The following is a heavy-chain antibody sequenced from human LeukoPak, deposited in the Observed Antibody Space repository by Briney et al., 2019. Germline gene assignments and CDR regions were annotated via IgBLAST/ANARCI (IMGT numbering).Heavy chain of an antibody. D-gene: IGHD6-13*01. V-gene: IGHV5-51*01. J-gene: IGHJ4*02. CDR1: GYSFTSYW. Sequence: GESLKISXEGSGYSFTSYWIGWVRQMPGKGLEWMGIIYPDDSDTIYSPSFQGQVTISADKSISTAYLQWSSLKASDTAMYYCARRSSSSWYPPPFDYWGQGTLVTVSS. CDR3: ARRSSSSWYPPPFDY. CDR2: IYPDDSDT.